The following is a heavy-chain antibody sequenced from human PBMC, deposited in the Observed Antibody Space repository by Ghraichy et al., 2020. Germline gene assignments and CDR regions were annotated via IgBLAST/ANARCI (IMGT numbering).Heavy chain of an antibody. CDR1: GFTFSNYL. V-gene: IGHV3-74*01. Sequence: LSLTCAASGFTFSNYLMHWVRLAPGKGLVWVSRVNGDESSRSYAGSVKGRFTVSRDNAKSTLYLQMNSLTAEDTAVYYCARSRYTYDLDYWGQGTLVTVSS. D-gene: IGHD3-16*01. CDR2: VNGDESSR. CDR3: ARSRYTYDLDY. J-gene: IGHJ4*02.